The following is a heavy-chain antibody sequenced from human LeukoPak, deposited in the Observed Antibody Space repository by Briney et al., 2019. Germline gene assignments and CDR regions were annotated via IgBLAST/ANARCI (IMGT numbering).Heavy chain of an antibody. J-gene: IGHJ4*02. CDR1: GFTFGVYA. Sequence: TGGSLRLSCTASGFTFGVYAMSWVRQAPGKGLEWVGFIRSKAYGGTTEYAASVKGRFTISRDDSKSIAYLQMNSLKTEDTAVYYCTRGGGPFDYWGQGTLVTVSS. CDR3: TRGGGPFDY. CDR2: IRSKAYGGTT. D-gene: IGHD3-16*01. V-gene: IGHV3-49*04.